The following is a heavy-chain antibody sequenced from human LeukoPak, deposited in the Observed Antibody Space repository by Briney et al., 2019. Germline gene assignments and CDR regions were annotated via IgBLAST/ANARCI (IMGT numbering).Heavy chain of an antibody. CDR3: ARHLGVTRRPDSSGYYYVPDAFDI. J-gene: IGHJ3*02. CDR2: IYYSGST. V-gene: IGHV4-39*01. D-gene: IGHD3-22*01. CDR1: GGSISRSSYY. Sequence: SETLSLTCPVSGGSISRSSYYWGWIRQPPGKGLEWIGSIYYSGSTYYNPSLKSRVTISVDTSKNQFTLTLSSVTAADTAVYYCARHLGVTRRPDSSGYYYVPDAFDIWGQGTMVTVSS.